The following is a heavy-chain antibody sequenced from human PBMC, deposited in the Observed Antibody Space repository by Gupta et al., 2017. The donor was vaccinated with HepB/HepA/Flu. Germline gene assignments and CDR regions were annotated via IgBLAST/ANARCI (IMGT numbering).Heavy chain of an antibody. CDR2: ISRSGDVT. CDR3: TKGGHLDY. CDR1: GFTFINFP. V-gene: IGHV3-23*01. J-gene: IGHJ4*02. Sequence: EIQLLESGGGLVQPGGSLSLSCAASGFTFINFPMSWVRQTPGRGPEWVSNISRSGDVTDYVDSVKGRFTISRDNSKNTLYLQMDNLKVEDTAVYYCTKGGHLDYWGQGTLITVSS.